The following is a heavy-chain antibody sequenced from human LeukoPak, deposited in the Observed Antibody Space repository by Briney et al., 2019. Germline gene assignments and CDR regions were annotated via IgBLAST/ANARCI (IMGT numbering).Heavy chain of an antibody. Sequence: SETLSLTCTVSGGSISSYYWSWIRQPAGKGLEWIGRIYTSGSTNYNPSLKSRVTMSVDTSKNQFPLKLSSVTAADTAVYYCASSYYDFWSGSDYFDYWGQGTLVTVSS. V-gene: IGHV4-4*07. CDR1: GGSISSYY. CDR3: ASSYYDFWSGSDYFDY. D-gene: IGHD3-3*01. J-gene: IGHJ4*02. CDR2: IYTSGST.